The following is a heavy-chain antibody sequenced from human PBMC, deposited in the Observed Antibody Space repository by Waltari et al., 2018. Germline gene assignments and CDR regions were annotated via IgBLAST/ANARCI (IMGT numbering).Heavy chain of an antibody. CDR2: INAASTTT. CDR1: GYPFSSYV. J-gene: IGHJ4*02. V-gene: IGHV1-3*01. D-gene: IGHD2-15*01. CDR3: ARAGWLDY. Sequence: VQLVHSGPGVKNPGASVRISCKPSGYPFSSYVMHWVRQAPGQGLEWMGWINAASTTTKYSQKFQGRVTITRDTSTSTGYLELNSLTPEDTAVYYCARAGWLDYWGQGTLVTVSS.